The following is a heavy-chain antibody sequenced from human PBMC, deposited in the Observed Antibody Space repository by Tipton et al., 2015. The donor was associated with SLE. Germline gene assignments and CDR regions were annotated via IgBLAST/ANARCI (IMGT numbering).Heavy chain of an antibody. D-gene: IGHD3-10*01. CDR1: GFTFNLAW. CDR2: ISSSSRYI. V-gene: IGHV3-21*03. CDR3: AGDDYASGIT. J-gene: IGHJ5*02. Sequence: SLRLSCAASGFTFNLAWMSWVRQAPGKGLEWVSSISSSSRYIYHAESLKGRFTISRDNAKNSLYLQMNSLRVEDTAVYFCAGDDYASGITWGQGTLVTVSS.